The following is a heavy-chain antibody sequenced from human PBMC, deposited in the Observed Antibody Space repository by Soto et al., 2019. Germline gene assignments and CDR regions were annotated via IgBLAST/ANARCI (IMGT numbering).Heavy chain of an antibody. CDR3: AKVFASGSHPPHDY. CDR1: GFTFSSYG. V-gene: IGHV3-30*18. CDR2: ISYDGSNK. Sequence: HPGGSLRLSCAASGFTFSSYGMHWVRQAPDKGLEWVAVISYDGSNKYYADSVKGRFTISRDNSKNTLYLQMNSLRAEDTAVYYCAKVFASGSHPPHDYWGQGTLVTVSS. J-gene: IGHJ4*02. D-gene: IGHD3-10*01.